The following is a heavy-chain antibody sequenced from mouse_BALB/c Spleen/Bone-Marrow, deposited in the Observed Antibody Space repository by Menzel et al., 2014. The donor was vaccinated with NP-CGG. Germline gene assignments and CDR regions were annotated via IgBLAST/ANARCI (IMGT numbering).Heavy chain of an antibody. CDR3: ARPLNWDPYAMDY. V-gene: IGHV1-82*01. Sequence: VQLQQSGPELVKPGASVKISCKASGYAFSSSWMSWVKQRPGQGLEWIGRIYPGDGDTKYNGKFKGKATLTADKSSSTAYMQLSSLTSVDSAVYFCARPLNWDPYAMDYWGQGTSVTVSS. J-gene: IGHJ4*01. CDR1: GYAFSSSW. CDR2: IYPGDGDT. D-gene: IGHD4-1*02.